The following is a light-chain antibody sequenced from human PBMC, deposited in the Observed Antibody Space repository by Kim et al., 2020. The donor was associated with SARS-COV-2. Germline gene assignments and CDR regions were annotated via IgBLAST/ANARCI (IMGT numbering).Light chain of an antibody. V-gene: IGKV1-16*01. CDR2: AAS. Sequence: DIQMTQSPSSLSASVGDRVTITCRASQGIRIYLAWFQQKAGKAPRSLIYAASNWQSGVPSRFSGSGSGTDFTLTISSLQPEDFGTYYCQQYDSYPPTFGGGTKVDIK. CDR3: QQYDSYPPT. J-gene: IGKJ4*01. CDR1: QGIRIY.